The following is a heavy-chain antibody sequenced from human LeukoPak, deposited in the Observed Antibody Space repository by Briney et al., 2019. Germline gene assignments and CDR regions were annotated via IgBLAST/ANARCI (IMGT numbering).Heavy chain of an antibody. V-gene: IGHV3-74*01. CDR3: ARDAVDTANAV. CDR1: GFTFTTYW. D-gene: IGHD5-18*01. CDR2: INSDGSIT. J-gene: IGHJ6*02. Sequence: GGSLRLSCAASGFTFTTYWVHWVRQAPGKGLVWVSHINSDGSITSYADSVKGRFTISRDNAKNTLYLQMNSLRAEDTAVYYCARDAVDTANAVWGQGTTVTVSS.